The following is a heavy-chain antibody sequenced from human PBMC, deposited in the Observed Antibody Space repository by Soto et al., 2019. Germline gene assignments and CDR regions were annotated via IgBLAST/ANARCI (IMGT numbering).Heavy chain of an antibody. D-gene: IGHD3-3*01. CDR3: AKDQAPHYDFWSGYYPGHWFDP. V-gene: IGHV3-23*01. J-gene: IGHJ5*02. CDR1: GFTFSSYA. CDR2: ISGSGGST. Sequence: GGSLRLSCAASGFTFSSYAMSWVRQAPGKGLEWVSAISGSGGSTYYADSVKGRFTISRDNSKNTLYLQMNSLRAEDTAVYYCAKDQAPHYDFWSGYYPGHWFDPWGQGTLVTVSS.